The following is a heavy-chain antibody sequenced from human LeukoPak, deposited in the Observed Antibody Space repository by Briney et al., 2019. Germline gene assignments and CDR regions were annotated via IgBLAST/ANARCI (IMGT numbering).Heavy chain of an antibody. J-gene: IGHJ5*02. V-gene: IGHV4-4*07. D-gene: IGHD3-10*01. CDR2: IYTSGST. Sequence: SETLSLTCTVSGGSISSYYWSWIRQPAGKGLEWIGRIYTSGSTNYNPSLKSRVTMSVDTSKNQFSLKLSPVTAADTAVYYCARAPYYGSENWFDPWGQGTLVTVSS. CDR1: GGSISSYY. CDR3: ARAPYYGSENWFDP.